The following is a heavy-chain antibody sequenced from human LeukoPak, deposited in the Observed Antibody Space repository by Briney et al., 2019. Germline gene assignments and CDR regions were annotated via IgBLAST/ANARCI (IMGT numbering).Heavy chain of an antibody. Sequence: SETLSLTCTVPGGSISSSSYYWGWIRQPPGKGLKWIGSIYHSGSTYYNPSLKSRVTISVDTSKNQFSLKLSSVTAADTAVYYCARHSGSGWYPSNWFDPWGQGTLVTVSS. CDR2: IYHSGST. J-gene: IGHJ5*02. D-gene: IGHD6-19*01. CDR3: ARHSGSGWYPSNWFDP. V-gene: IGHV4-39*01. CDR1: GGSISSSSYY.